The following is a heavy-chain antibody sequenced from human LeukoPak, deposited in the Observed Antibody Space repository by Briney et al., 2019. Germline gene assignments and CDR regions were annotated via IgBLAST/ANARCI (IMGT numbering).Heavy chain of an antibody. CDR3: AKTFYGDYGDY. CDR1: GFTFSSYA. CDR2: ISGSGGST. Sequence: GESLKISCAASGFTFSSYAMSWVRQAPGKGLEWVSAISGSGGSTYYADSVKGRFTISRDNSKNTLYLQMNSLRAEDTAVYYCAKTFYGDYGDYWGQGTLVTVSS. J-gene: IGHJ4*02. D-gene: IGHD4-17*01. V-gene: IGHV3-23*01.